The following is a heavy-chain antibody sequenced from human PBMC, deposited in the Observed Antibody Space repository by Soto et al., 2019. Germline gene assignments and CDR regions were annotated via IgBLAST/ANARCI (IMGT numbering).Heavy chain of an antibody. J-gene: IGHJ2*01. Sequence: QIQLVQSGGEVKKPGASVKVSCKASGYSFTTHGITWVRQAPGHGLEWMGWISTYNAKTNYTQNLQGRVTLTRDTSTNSAYMELRSLRSDDTAVYFSASVPSGWYGPECLDLWGRGTLVTVSS. D-gene: IGHD6-19*01. CDR1: GYSFTTHG. CDR3: ASVPSGWYGPECLDL. CDR2: ISTYNAKT. V-gene: IGHV1-18*01.